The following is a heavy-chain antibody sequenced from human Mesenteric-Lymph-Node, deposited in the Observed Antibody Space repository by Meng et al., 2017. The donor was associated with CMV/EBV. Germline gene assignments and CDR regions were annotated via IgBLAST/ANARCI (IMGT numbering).Heavy chain of an antibody. J-gene: IGHJ6*02. CDR1: GFTFDDYA. V-gene: IGHV3-9*03. CDR2: ISWNSGSV. CDR3: AKTTSYYYVMDV. Sequence: GGPLRLSCAASGFTFDDYAMHWVRQAPGKGLEWVSGISWNSGSVGYADSVKGRFIISRDNAKNSLYLQMNSLRTEDMAFYYCAKTTSYYYVMDVWGQGTTVTVSS. D-gene: IGHD1-1*01.